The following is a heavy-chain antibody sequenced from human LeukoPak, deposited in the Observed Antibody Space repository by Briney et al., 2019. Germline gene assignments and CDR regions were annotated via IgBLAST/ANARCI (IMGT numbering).Heavy chain of an antibody. D-gene: IGHD5-24*01. CDR1: GGSFSGYY. V-gene: IGHV4-34*01. J-gene: IGHJ4*02. CDR2: INHSGST. CDR3: ARHVEMATIGDFDY. Sequence: SETLSLTCAVYGGSFSGYYWSWIRQPPGKGLEWIGEINHSGSTNYNPSLKRRVTILVDTSKNQFSLKLSSVTAADTAVYYCARHVEMATIGDFDYWGQGTLVTVSS.